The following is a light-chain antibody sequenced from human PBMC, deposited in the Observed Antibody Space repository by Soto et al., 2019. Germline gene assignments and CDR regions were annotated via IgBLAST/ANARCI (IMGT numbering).Light chain of an antibody. J-gene: IGKJ1*01. CDR3: QQYNGLPTWT. V-gene: IGKV1-5*03. Sequence: DLQMTQSPSTLSASVGDRVTITCPVSQNIYIWLAWYQKKPGKAPNLLIYKASTLQSGVPSRFSGNGSGTEFTLTITSLQPDDSATYYCQQYNGLPTWTFGQGTKVDIK. CDR1: QNIYIW. CDR2: KAS.